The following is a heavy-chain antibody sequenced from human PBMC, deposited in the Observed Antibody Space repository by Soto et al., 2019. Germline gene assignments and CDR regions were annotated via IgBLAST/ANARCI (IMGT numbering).Heavy chain of an antibody. J-gene: IGHJ6*02. Sequence: GGSLRLSCAASGFTFSSYAMHWVRQAPGKGLEWVAVISYDGSNKYYADSVKGRFTISRDNSKNTLYLQMNSLRAEDTAVYYCARSVRIPSTGIAVAGWGYYYYGMDVWGQGTTVTVSS. CDR2: ISYDGSNK. CDR1: GFTFSSYA. CDR3: ARSVRIPSTGIAVAGWGYYYYGMDV. D-gene: IGHD6-19*01. V-gene: IGHV3-30-3*01.